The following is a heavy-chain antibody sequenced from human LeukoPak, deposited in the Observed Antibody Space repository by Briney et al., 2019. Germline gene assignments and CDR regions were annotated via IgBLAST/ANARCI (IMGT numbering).Heavy chain of an antibody. CDR1: GFTFSSYG. CDR3: AKLYYYDSSGIFDAFDI. V-gene: IGHV3-30*02. Sequence: GGSLRLSCAASGFTFSSYGMHWVRQAPAKGLEGVAFIRYDGSNKYYADSVKGRFTISRDNSKNTLYLQMNSLRAEDTAVYYCAKLYYYDSSGIFDAFDIWGQGTMVTVSS. D-gene: IGHD3-22*01. CDR2: IRYDGSNK. J-gene: IGHJ3*02.